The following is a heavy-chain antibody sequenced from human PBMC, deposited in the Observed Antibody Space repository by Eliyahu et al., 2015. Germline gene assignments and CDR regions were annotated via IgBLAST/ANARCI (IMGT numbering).Heavy chain of an antibody. D-gene: IGHD3-10*01. J-gene: IGHJ4*02. Sequence: QVQLVESGGGLVKPGGSLRLSCAASGFXFSDFXMSWIRQAXGKGLXWVSYISSSGRTIYYADSVKGRFTISRDNAKNSLYLQMNSLRAEDTAVYYCASETWFGDDYWGQGTQVTVSS. CDR1: GFXFSDFX. V-gene: IGHV3-11*01. CDR2: ISSSGRTI. CDR3: ASETWFGDDY.